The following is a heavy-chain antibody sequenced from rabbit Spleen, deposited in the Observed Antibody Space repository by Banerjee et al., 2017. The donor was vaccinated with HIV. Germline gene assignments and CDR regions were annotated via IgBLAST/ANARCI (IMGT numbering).Heavy chain of an antibody. CDR2: IDPVFGIA. CDR1: GFDFGTYY. CDR3: AKSQASTDWGLDL. Sequence: QLVESGGGLVQPGGSLKLSCKASGFDFGTYYMSWVRQAPGKGLEWIGYIDPVFGIAVYASWVNGRFTISSHNAQNTLYLQLNSLTAADTATYFCAKSQASTDWGLDLWGQGTLVTVS. D-gene: IGHD4-1*01. J-gene: IGHJ3*01. V-gene: IGHV1S7*01.